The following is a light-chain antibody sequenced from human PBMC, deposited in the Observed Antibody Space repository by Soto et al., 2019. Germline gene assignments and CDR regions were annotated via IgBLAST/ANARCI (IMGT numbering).Light chain of an antibody. CDR2: EVS. J-gene: IGLJ2*01. V-gene: IGLV2-14*01. CDR3: SSYTSSSTLVV. CDR1: SSDVGGYNY. Sequence: QSALTQPASVSGSPGQSITISCTGTSSDVGGYNYVSWYQQHPGKAPKLMIYEVSNRPSGVSNRFSDSKSGNTASLTISGLQAEDDAAYYCSSYTSSSTLVVFGGGTKLTVL.